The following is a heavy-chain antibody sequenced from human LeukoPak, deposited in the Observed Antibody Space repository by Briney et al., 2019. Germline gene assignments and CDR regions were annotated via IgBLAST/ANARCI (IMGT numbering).Heavy chain of an antibody. CDR3: VRALGYCSSGSCYYYDY. CDR2: IYPGDSET. D-gene: IGHD2-15*01. Sequence: GESLKISCKGSGYRFSSYWIGWVRQMPGKGLEWMAIIYPGDSETRYSPSFQGQVTISADKSISTAYLQWSSLKASDTAMYYCVRALGYCSSGSCYYYDYWGQGTLVTVSS. J-gene: IGHJ4*02. V-gene: IGHV5-51*01. CDR1: GYRFSSYW.